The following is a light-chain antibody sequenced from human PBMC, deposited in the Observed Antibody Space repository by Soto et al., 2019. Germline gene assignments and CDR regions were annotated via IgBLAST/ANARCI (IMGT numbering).Light chain of an antibody. CDR2: DTS. CDR3: QQRANWPLT. V-gene: IGKV3-11*01. J-gene: IGKJ4*01. CDR1: QSVPRSY. Sequence: EIVLTQSPGTLSLSPGERATLSCRASQSVPRSYLAWYQQKPGQAPRLLIYDTSNRATGIPARFSGSGSGTDFTLIISSLEPEDFAVYYCQQRANWPLTFGGGTKVDI.